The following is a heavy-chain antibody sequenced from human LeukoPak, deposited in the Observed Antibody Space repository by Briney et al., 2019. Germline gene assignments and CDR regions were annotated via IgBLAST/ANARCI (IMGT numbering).Heavy chain of an antibody. D-gene: IGHD6-13*01. V-gene: IGHV3-30*04. CDR2: ISYDGSNK. J-gene: IGHJ4*02. CDR1: GFTFSSYA. Sequence: GGSLRLSCAASGFTFSSYAMHWVRQAPGKGLEWVAVISYDGSNKYYADSVKGRFTISRDNSKNTLYLQMNSLRAEDTAVYYCAREKEAAAGQTYYFDYWGQGTLVTVSS. CDR3: AREKEAAAGQTYYFDY.